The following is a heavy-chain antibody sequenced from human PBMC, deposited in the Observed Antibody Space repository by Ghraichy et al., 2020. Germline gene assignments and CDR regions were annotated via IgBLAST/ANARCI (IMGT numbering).Heavy chain of an antibody. Sequence: GGSLRLSCAASGFTFKSFWMSWVRQAPGKGLEWVANIKQDGSGEYYVDSVKGRFTISRDNPKNSLYLQMNSLRAEDTAVYYCAGPSGSKKGYSYYYGADVWGPGTTVTVSS. CDR2: IKQDGSGE. J-gene: IGHJ6*02. V-gene: IGHV3-7*01. CDR1: GFTFKSFW. CDR3: AGPSGSKKGYSYYYGADV. D-gene: IGHD5-12*01.